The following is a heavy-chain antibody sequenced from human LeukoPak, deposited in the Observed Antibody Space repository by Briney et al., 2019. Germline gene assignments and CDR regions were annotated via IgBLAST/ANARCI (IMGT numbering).Heavy chain of an antibody. CDR2: ISPGGDAV. D-gene: IGHD4-17*01. V-gene: IGHV3-11*04. CDR3: ARDKSTVTTDYYYYGMDV. Sequence: GGSLRLSCAASGFIFSDYHMSWIRQAPGKGLEWLSYISPGGDAVYFADSVRGRFTISRDNAKNSLYLQMNSLRAEDTAVYYCARDKSTVTTDYYYYGMDVWGQGTTVTVSS. CDR1: GFIFSDYH. J-gene: IGHJ6*02.